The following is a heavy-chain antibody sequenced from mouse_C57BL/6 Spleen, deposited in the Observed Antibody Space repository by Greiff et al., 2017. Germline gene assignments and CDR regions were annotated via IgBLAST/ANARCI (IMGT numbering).Heavy chain of an antibody. J-gene: IGHJ4*01. CDR2: IHPNSGST. CDR3: ARGGYYEGYAMDY. CDR1: GYTFTSYW. V-gene: IGHV1-64*01. Sequence: QVQLQQSGAELVKPGASVKLSCKASGYTFTSYWMHWVKQRPGQGLEWLGMIHPNSGSTNYNEKFKSKATLTVDKSSSTAYMQLSSLTSEDSAVYYWARGGYYEGYAMDYWGQGTSVTVSS. D-gene: IGHD2-3*01.